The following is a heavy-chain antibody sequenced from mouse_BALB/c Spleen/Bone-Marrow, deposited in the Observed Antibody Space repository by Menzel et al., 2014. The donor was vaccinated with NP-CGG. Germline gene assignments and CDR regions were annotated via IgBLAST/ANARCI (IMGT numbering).Heavy chain of an antibody. Sequence: EVNVVESGGDLVKPGGSLKLSCAASGFTFSSYGMSWVRQTPDKRLEWVATISSRGSYTFYPDSVKGRFTISRDNAKNTLYLQMSSLKSEDTAIYYCSRRSDYDYFDYWGQGTTLTLSS. CDR3: SRRSDYDYFDY. CDR1: GFTFSSYG. CDR2: ISSRGSYT. D-gene: IGHD2-4*01. J-gene: IGHJ2*01. V-gene: IGHV5-6*02.